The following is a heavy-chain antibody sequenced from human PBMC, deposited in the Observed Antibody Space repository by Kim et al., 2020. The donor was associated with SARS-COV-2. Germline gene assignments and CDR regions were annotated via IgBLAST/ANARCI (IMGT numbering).Heavy chain of an antibody. CDR3: ARDRHEVGATTEYYFV. CDR2: IYYSGST. V-gene: IGHV4-61*01. CDR1: GGSVSSGSYY. D-gene: IGHD1-26*01. Sequence: SETLSLTYTVSGGSVSSGSYYWSWIRQPPGKGLEWIGYIYYSGSTNYNPSLKSRVTISVDTSKNQFSLKLSSVTAADTAVYYCARDRHEVGATTEYYFV. J-gene: IGHJ4*01.